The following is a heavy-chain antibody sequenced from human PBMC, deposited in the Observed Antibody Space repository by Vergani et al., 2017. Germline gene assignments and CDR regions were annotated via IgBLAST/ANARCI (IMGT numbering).Heavy chain of an antibody. V-gene: IGHV2-5*04. CDR2: IYWNDDQ. J-gene: IGHJ6*03. CDR3: VYRKAECGTYGCFSPFDYYYCMDV. CDR1: CFSLNTRVVS. Sequence: QITLKESGPTLVKPTQTLTLTCTFSCFSLNTRVVSVAWIRQPPGKALDCLALIYWNDDQHYSPSLNNRVTITKDTSKNQVVLTMANMDYVDTGTYYCVYRKAECGTYGCFSPFDYYYCMDVWGKGTTVTVSS. D-gene: IGHD1-7*01.